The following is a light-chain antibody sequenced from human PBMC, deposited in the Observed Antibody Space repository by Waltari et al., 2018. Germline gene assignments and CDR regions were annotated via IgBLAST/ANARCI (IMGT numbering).Light chain of an antibody. CDR1: QSVGSN. CDR3: QQYNNWPPWT. V-gene: IGKV3-15*01. J-gene: IGKJ1*01. CDR2: GAS. Sequence: EIVMTQSPATLSVSPGERATLSCRASQSVGSNLAWYQLNPGQAPRLLIYGASTRATGIPARFGGSGSGTEFTLTISSMQSEDFVVYYCQQYNNWPPWTFGQGTKVEIK.